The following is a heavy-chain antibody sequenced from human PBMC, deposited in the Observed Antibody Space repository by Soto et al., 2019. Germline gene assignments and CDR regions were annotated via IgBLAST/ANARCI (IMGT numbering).Heavy chain of an antibody. Sequence: QVQLVQSGAEVKKPGSSVKVSCKASGGTFSSYTISWVRQAPGQGLEWMGRIIPILGIANYARKFQGRVTITADKSTSTAYMELSSLRSEDTAVYYCARGVTMVRGVQSNWFDPWGQGTLVTVSS. CDR2: IIPILGIA. V-gene: IGHV1-69*02. CDR3: ARGVTMVRGVQSNWFDP. D-gene: IGHD3-10*01. J-gene: IGHJ5*02. CDR1: GGTFSSYT.